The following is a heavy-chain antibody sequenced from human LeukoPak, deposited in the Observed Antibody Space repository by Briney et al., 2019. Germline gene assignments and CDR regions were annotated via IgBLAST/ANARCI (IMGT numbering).Heavy chain of an antibody. CDR2: INWNGGST. D-gene: IGHD6-13*01. V-gene: IGHV3-20*04. J-gene: IGHJ4*02. Sequence: PGGSLRLSCAASGFTFDDYGMSWVRQAPGKGLEWVSGINWNGGSTGYADSVKGRFTISRDNAKNSLYLQMNSLRAEDTAVYYCARASSSWPHADYWGQGTLVTVSS. CDR3: ARASSSWPHADY. CDR1: GFTFDDYG.